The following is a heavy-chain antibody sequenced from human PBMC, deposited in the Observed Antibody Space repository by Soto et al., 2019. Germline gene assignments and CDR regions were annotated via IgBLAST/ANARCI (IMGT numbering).Heavy chain of an antibody. D-gene: IGHD5-12*01. CDR3: VRVVAIPGYPDN. J-gene: IGHJ4*02. CDR2: IVPIVDTS. V-gene: IGHV1-69*12. CDR1: GGTFSSYA. Sequence: QVQLVQSGAEVRQPASSVKVSCKTSGGTFSSYAISWVRQAPGQGLEWMGGIVPIVDTSTYAQKFQGRATITADESTSEVYMELSSLRSDDTAVYYCVRVVAIPGYPDNWGQGTLVTVSS.